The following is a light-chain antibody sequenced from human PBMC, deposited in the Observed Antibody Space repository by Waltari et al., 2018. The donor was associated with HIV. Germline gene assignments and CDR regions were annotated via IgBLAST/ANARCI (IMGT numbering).Light chain of an antibody. CDR1: SSNIGGNS. CDR2: ETE. V-gene: IGLV1-51*02. J-gene: IGLJ2*01. Sequence: QSVLTQPPSVSAAPGQMVTISCSGSSSNIGGNSVSWSQQLPGTAPKLLIYETENRPSGIPDIFSGSKSGTSATLAVTDLQTGDEADYYCGTWDNRLNAGIFGGGTKLAVL. CDR3: GTWDNRLNAGI.